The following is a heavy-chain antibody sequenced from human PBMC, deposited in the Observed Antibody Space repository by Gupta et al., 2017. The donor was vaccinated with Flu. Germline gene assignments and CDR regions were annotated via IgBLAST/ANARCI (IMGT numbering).Heavy chain of an antibody. D-gene: IGHD6-6*01. CDR1: GDSFNGYS. CDR3: ARSVPSLGQLVRRGNFDY. CDR2: INHSGST. J-gene: IGHJ4*02. Sequence: QVQLQQWGAGLLKPSETLSLTCSVQGDSFNGYSWTWIRQPPGQGQECIGDINHSGSTNYSPSLKSRVTISTDMSKNQFSLKLTSVTAADTAIYYCARSVPSLGQLVRRGNFDYWGQGTLVTVSS. V-gene: IGHV4-34*01.